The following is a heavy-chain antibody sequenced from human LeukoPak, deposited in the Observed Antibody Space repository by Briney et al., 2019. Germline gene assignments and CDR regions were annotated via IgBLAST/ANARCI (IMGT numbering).Heavy chain of an antibody. CDR1: GYSISSGYY. D-gene: IGHD6-13*01. CDR3: ARVIAAAGTDRFDP. J-gene: IGHJ5*02. CDR2: IYHSGST. V-gene: IGHV4-38-2*02. Sequence: PSETLSLTCTVSGYSISSGYYWGWIRQPPGKGLEWIGSIYHSGSTYYNPSLKSRVTISVDTSKNQFSLKLSSVTAADTAVYYCARVIAAAGTDRFDPWGQGTLVTVSS.